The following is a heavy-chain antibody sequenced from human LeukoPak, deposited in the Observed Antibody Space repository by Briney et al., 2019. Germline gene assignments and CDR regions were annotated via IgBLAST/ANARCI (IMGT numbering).Heavy chain of an antibody. J-gene: IGHJ4*02. V-gene: IGHV5-10-1*01. CDR1: GYRFTSYW. CDR2: IDPSDSYT. D-gene: IGHD4-17*01. CDR3: ARRSTVSPGIDY. Sequence: GESLKISCQGSGYRFTSYWISWVRQMPGKGLEWMGGIDPSDSYTNYSPSFQGHVTISAVRSISTAYLQWSSLKASDTAMYYCARRSTVSPGIDYWGQGTLVTVSS.